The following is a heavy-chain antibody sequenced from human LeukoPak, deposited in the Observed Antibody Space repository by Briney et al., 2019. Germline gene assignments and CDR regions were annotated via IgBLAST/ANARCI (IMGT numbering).Heavy chain of an antibody. CDR2: IYYSGST. CDR1: GGSISRGNYF. D-gene: IGHD6-13*01. CDR3: ARETTAADGYYYYYMDV. Sequence: SETLSLTCTVSGGSISRGNYFWGWIRQPPGKGLEWIGYIYYSGSTNYNPSLKSRVTISVDTSKNQFSLKLSSVTAADTAVYYCARETTAADGYYYYYMDVWGKGTTVTVSS. V-gene: IGHV4-61*01. J-gene: IGHJ6*03.